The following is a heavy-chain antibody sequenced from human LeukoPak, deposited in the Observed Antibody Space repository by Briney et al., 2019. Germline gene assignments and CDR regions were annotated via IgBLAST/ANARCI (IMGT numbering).Heavy chain of an antibody. CDR3: AGRPTAVTTIKY. D-gene: IGHD4-11*01. CDR2: IYSGGST. V-gene: IGHV3-66*02. CDR1: GFIVSSNY. Sequence: GGSLRLXCAASGFIVSSNYMSWVRQAPGKGLEWVSVIYSGGSTYYADSVKGRFTISRDNSKNTLYLQMNSLRAEDTAVYYCAGRPTAVTTIKYWGQGTLVTVSS. J-gene: IGHJ4*02.